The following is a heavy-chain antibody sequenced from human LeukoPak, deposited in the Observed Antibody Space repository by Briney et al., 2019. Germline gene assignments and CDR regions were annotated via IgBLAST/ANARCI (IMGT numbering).Heavy chain of an antibody. D-gene: IGHD1-26*01. CDR3: ARAEGATTIDY. Sequence: PSETLSLSCTVSGGSISSSSDYWSWIRQPPGKGLEWIGNIGNINYSGSTYYNPSLKSRVTISVDTSKNQFSLKLSSVTAADTAVYFCARAEGATTIDYWGQGTLVAVSS. J-gene: IGHJ4*02. CDR2: IGNINYSGST. CDR1: GGSISSSSDY. V-gene: IGHV4-39*07.